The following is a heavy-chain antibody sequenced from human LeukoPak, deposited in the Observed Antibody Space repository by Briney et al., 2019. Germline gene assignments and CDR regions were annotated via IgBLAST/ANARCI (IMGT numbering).Heavy chain of an antibody. V-gene: IGHV3-21*01. D-gene: IGHD4-23*01. J-gene: IGHJ4*02. Sequence: GSLRLSCAASGFTFSNYSMNWVRQAPGKGLEWVSFISSSGTYIYYADSMKGRFTISRENAKNSLYLQMNSLRAEDTAVYYCARNGGNSDFDYWGQGTLVTVSS. CDR2: ISSSGTYI. CDR1: GFTFSNYS. CDR3: ARNGGNSDFDY.